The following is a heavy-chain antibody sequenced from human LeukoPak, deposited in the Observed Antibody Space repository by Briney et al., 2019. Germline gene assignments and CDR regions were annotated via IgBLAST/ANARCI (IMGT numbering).Heavy chain of an antibody. D-gene: IGHD3-22*01. J-gene: IGHJ4*02. CDR3: ASPYYYDSSGYDDY. CDR1: GFTFSSYW. Sequence: GGSLRLSCAAPGFTFSSYWMSWVRQAPGKGLEWVANIKQDGSEKYYVDSVKGRFTISRDNAKNSLYLQMNSLRAEDTAVYYCASPYYYDSSGYDDYWGQGTLVTVSS. CDR2: IKQDGSEK. V-gene: IGHV3-7*01.